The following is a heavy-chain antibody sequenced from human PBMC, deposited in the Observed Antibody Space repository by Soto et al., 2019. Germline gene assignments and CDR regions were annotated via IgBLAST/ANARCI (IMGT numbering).Heavy chain of an antibody. Sequence: QVQLQQWGAGLLKPSETLSLTCAVYGGSFSGYYWSWIRQPPGKGLEWIGEINHSGSTNYNPSLNGRVTISVDTSKNQFSLKLSSVTAADTAVYYCARGRITMVRGRNWFDPWGQGTLVTVSS. CDR3: ARGRITMVRGRNWFDP. CDR1: GGSFSGYY. J-gene: IGHJ5*02. CDR2: INHSGST. D-gene: IGHD3-10*01. V-gene: IGHV4-34*01.